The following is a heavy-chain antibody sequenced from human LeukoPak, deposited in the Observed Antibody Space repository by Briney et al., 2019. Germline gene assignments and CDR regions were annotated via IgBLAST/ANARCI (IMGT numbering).Heavy chain of an antibody. D-gene: IGHD5-24*01. V-gene: IGHV3-21*01. Sequence: GGSLRLSCAASGFTFRSYAMTWVRQAPGKGLEWVSSISSSSSYIYYADSVKGRFTISRDNAKNSLYLQMNSLRAEDTAVYYCARDGGEMATNFFDYWGQGTLVTVSS. CDR3: ARDGGEMATNFFDY. CDR1: GFTFRSYA. CDR2: ISSSSSYI. J-gene: IGHJ4*02.